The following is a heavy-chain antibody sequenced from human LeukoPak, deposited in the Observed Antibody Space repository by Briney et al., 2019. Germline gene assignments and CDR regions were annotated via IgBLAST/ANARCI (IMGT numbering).Heavy chain of an antibody. Sequence: SETLSLTCTVSGGSISSHYWSWIRQPPGKGLEWIGYIYYSGSTNYNPSLKSRVTISVDTSKNQFSLKLSPVTAADTAVYYCARVGYDSSGYYLYFDYWGQGTLVTVSS. J-gene: IGHJ4*02. CDR3: ARVGYDSSGYYLYFDY. CDR2: IYYSGST. V-gene: IGHV4-59*11. CDR1: GGSISSHY. D-gene: IGHD3-22*01.